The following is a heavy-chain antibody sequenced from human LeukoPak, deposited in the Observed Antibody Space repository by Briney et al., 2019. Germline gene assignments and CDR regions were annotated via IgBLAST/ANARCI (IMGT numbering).Heavy chain of an antibody. CDR3: ARDTDSSARRKGGDAFDI. Sequence: PGGSLRLSCAAPGVTFSSYSMNWVRQAPGKGLEWVSSISSSSSYIYYADSVKGRFTISRDNAKNSLYLQMNSLRAEDTAVYYCARDTDSSARRKGGDAFDIWGQGTMVTVSS. CDR1: GVTFSSYS. J-gene: IGHJ3*02. V-gene: IGHV3-21*01. D-gene: IGHD6-19*01. CDR2: ISSSSSYI.